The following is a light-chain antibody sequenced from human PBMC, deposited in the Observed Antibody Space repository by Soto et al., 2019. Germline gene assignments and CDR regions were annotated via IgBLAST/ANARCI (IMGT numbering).Light chain of an antibody. Sequence: DIQMTQSPSTLSASVGDRVTITCRASQSISIWLAWYQQKPGKAPKLLIYSASSLERGVPARFSGSGSGTEFTLTVSSLQPDDFATYYCQQYESYPLTFGGGTKVEIK. CDR3: QQYESYPLT. J-gene: IGKJ4*01. V-gene: IGKV1-5*03. CDR2: SAS. CDR1: QSISIW.